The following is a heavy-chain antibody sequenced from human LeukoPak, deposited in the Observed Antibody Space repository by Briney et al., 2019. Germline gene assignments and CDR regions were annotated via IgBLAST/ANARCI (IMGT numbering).Heavy chain of an antibody. V-gene: IGHV1-18*01. CDR2: ISTYNGNA. J-gene: IGHJ4*02. Sequence: GASVKVSCKASGYTFTSCGISWVRQAPGQGLEWMGWISTYNGNANYAQKLQDRVTMTTDTSTSTAYMELRSLRSDDTAVYYCARDLDGSGSYYTDYWGQGTLVSVSS. D-gene: IGHD3-10*01. CDR1: GYTFTSCG. CDR3: ARDLDGSGSYYTDY.